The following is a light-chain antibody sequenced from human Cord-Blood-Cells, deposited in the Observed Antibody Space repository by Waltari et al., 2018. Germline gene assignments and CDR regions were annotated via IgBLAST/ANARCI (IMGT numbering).Light chain of an antibody. V-gene: IGLV2-23*01. J-gene: IGLJ2*01. CDR1: SSDVGSYNL. Sequence: QSALTQPASVSGSPGQSINISCTGTSSDVGSYNLVSWYQQHTGKAPKLMIYEGSKRPSGVSNRFSGSKSGNTASLTISGLQAEDEADYYCCSYAGSVVFGGGTKLTVL. CDR2: EGS. CDR3: CSYAGSVV.